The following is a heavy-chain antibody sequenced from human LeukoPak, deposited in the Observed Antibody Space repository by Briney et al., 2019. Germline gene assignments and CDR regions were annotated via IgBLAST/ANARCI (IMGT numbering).Heavy chain of an antibody. CDR2: ISGSGTTI. J-gene: IGHJ4*02. D-gene: IGHD2-2*01. CDR3: ARAMGRDQLLVVDY. V-gene: IGHV3-11*04. CDR1: GFTFRDSY. Sequence: GGSLRLSCAASGFTFRDSYMSWIRQAPGKGLEWVSYISGSGTTIYSADSVKGRFTISRDNAKNSLYLHMSSLRAEDTAVYYCARAMGRDQLLVVDYWGQGTLVTASS.